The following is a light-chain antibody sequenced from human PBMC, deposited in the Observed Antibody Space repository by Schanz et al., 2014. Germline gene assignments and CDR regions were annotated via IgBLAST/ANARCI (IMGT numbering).Light chain of an antibody. CDR2: DVS. Sequence: QSALTQPASVSGSPGQSITISCTGTSSDVGVYNYVSWYQQLPGKAPKLMIYDVSKRPSGVPDRFSGSKSGNTASLTISGLQAEDEADYYCCSYAGSYTLVFGGGTKLTVL. J-gene: IGLJ2*01. CDR3: CSYAGSYTLV. CDR1: SSDVGVYNY. V-gene: IGLV2-11*01.